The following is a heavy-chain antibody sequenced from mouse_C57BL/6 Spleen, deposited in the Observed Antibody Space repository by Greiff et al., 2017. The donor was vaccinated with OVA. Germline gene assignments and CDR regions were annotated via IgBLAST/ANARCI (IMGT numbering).Heavy chain of an antibody. V-gene: IGHV1-19*01. CDR3: ARGDFNWDTFAY. J-gene: IGHJ3*01. D-gene: IGHD4-1*01. CDR1: GYTFTDYY. CDR2: INPYNGGT. Sequence: EVKLVESGPVLVKPGASVKMSCKASGYTFTDYYMNWVKQSHGKSLEWIGVINPYNGGTSYNQKFKGKATLTVDKSSSTAYMELNSLTSEDSAVYYCARGDFNWDTFAYWGQGTLVTVSA.